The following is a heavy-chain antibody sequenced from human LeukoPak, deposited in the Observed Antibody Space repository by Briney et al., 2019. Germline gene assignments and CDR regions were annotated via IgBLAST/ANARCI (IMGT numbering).Heavy chain of an antibody. CDR1: GYTLTELS. V-gene: IGHV1-24*01. CDR2: FDPEDGET. J-gene: IGHJ4*02. D-gene: IGHD3-22*01. Sequence: ASVKVSCKVSGYTLTELSMHWVRQAPGEGLEWMGGFDPEDGETIYAQKFQGRVTITRDTSASTAYMELSSLRSEDTAVYYCARDSNYYDSSGSIDYWGQGTLVTVSS. CDR3: ARDSNYYDSSGSIDY.